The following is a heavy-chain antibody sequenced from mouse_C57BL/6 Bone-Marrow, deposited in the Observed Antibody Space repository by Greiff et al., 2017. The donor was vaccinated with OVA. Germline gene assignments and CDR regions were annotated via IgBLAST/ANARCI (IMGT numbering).Heavy chain of an antibody. CDR3: ARRYYGSSYWYFDV. CDR2: IYPGSGST. Sequence: VKLQQPGAELVKPGASVKMSCKASGYTFTSYWITWVKQRPGQGLEWIGDIYPGSGSTNYNEKFKSKATLTVDTSSSTAYMQRSSLTSEDSAVYYCARRYYGSSYWYFDVWGTGTTVTVSS. D-gene: IGHD1-1*01. V-gene: IGHV1-55*01. CDR1: GYTFTSYW. J-gene: IGHJ1*03.